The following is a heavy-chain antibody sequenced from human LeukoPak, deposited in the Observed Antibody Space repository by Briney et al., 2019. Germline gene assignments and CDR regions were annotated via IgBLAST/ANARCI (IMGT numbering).Heavy chain of an antibody. CDR3: ARDRNPTVFDY. J-gene: IGHJ4*02. D-gene: IGHD4-17*01. Sequence: GGSLRLSCAASGFTFTSHWMHWGRHAPGKGLGWVSGIKNDGDDTAYADSVKGGFTISRENAKNTLYLQMDSLRAEDTAVYYCARDRNPTVFDYWGQGTLVTVSS. V-gene: IGHV3-74*01. CDR2: IKNDGDDT. CDR1: GFTFTSHW.